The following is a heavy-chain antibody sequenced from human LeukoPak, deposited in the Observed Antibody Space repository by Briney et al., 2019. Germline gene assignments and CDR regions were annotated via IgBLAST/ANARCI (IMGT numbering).Heavy chain of an antibody. CDR3: ARSSYDFWSGYLYYYYYYYMDV. CDR1: GGTFSSYA. CDR2: IIPIFGTA. D-gene: IGHD3-3*01. V-gene: IGHV1-69*13. J-gene: IGHJ6*03. Sequence: SVKVSCKASGGTFSSYAISWVQQAPGQGLEWMGGIIPIFGTANYAQKFPGRVTITADESTSTAYMELSSLRSEDTAVYYCARSSYDFWSGYLYYYYYYYMDVWGKGTTVTVSS.